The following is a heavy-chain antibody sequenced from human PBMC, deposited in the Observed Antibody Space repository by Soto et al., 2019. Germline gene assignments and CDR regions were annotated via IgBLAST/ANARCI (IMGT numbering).Heavy chain of an antibody. Sequence: GGSLRLSCAGSGFTFSDYYMSWIRQAPGKGLEWVSYISSSGSTIYYADSVKGRFTISRDNAKNSLYLQMNSLRAEDTAVYYCARVAAAGKIDYWGQGTLVTVSS. V-gene: IGHV3-11*01. CDR1: GFTFSDYY. CDR3: ARVAAAGKIDY. D-gene: IGHD6-13*01. CDR2: ISSSGSTI. J-gene: IGHJ4*02.